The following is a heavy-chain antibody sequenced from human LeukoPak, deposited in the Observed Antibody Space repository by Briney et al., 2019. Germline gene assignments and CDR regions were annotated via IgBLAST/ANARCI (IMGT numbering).Heavy chain of an antibody. Sequence: PGGSLRLSSAASGFTFSSYWMSWVRQAPGKGLEWVANIKQDGSEKYYVDSVKGRFTISRDNAKNSLYLQMNSLRAEDTAVYYCARVRGGDSSSWYSDYWGQGTLVTVSS. CDR1: GFTFSSYW. J-gene: IGHJ4*02. V-gene: IGHV3-7*01. CDR2: IKQDGSEK. CDR3: ARVRGGDSSSWYSDY. D-gene: IGHD6-13*01.